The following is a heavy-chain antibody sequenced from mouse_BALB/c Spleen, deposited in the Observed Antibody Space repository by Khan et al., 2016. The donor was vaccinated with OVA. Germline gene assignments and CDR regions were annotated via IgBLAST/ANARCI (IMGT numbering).Heavy chain of an antibody. CDR3: ARVGYSGTMDY. D-gene: IGHD2-14*01. J-gene: IGHJ4*01. V-gene: IGHV9-3-1*01. CDR2: INTYTGEP. CDR1: GYTFTNYG. Sequence: GQDGPELKKPGETVKISCKASGYTFTNYGMNWVKQAPGKGLKWMGFINTYTGEPTYADDFKGRFAFSLETSASTAYLQINNLKNEDTSTYFCARVGYSGTMDYWGQGTSVTVSS.